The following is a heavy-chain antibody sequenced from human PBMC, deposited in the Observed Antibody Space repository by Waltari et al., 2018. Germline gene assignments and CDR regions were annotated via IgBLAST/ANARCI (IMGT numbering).Heavy chain of an antibody. D-gene: IGHD6-13*01. V-gene: IGHV4-39*01. CDR3: ASFPYSSSWFYPYGMDV. CDR2: IYYRWGT. Sequence: QLQLQESGPGLVKPSETLSLTCTVSGGSISSSSYYWGWIRPPPGKGLEWIGSIYYRWGTYYNPSLKSRVTISVDTSKNQFSLKLSSVTAADTAVYYCASFPYSSSWFYPYGMDVWGQGTTVTVSS. J-gene: IGHJ6*02. CDR1: GGSISSSSYY.